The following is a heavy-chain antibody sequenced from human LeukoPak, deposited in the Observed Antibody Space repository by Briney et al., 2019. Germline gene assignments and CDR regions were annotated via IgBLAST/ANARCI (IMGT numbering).Heavy chain of an antibody. CDR3: ARAKLLRDAFDI. CDR2: INPSGGST. V-gene: IGHV1-46*01. Sequence: ASVKVSCKASGGTFTSFGISWVRQAPGQGLEWMGIINPSGGSTSYAQKFQGRVTMTRDTSTSTVYMELSSLRSEDTAVYYCARAKLLRDAFDIWGQGTMVTVSS. J-gene: IGHJ3*02. D-gene: IGHD2-15*01. CDR1: GGTFTSFG.